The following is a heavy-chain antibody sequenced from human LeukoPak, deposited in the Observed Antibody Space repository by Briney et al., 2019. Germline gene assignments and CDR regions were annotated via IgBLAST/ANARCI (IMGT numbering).Heavy chain of an antibody. J-gene: IGHJ3*02. V-gene: IGHV1-18*01. CDR2: ISAYNGNT. Sequence: GASVKVSCKASGYTFTSYGISWVRQAPGQGLEWMGWISAYNGNTNYAQKLQGRVTMTTDTSTSTAYMELRSLRSDDTAVYYCARDFYYYDSSGTSRKDAFDIWGQGTMVTVSS. D-gene: IGHD3-22*01. CDR1: GYTFTSYG. CDR3: ARDFYYYDSSGTSRKDAFDI.